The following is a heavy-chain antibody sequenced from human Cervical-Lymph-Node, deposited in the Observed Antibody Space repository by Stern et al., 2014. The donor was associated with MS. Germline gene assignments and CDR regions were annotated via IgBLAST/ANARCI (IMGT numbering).Heavy chain of an antibody. CDR1: GGSFSSIQ. CDR3: VRDQGGIAGS. J-gene: IGHJ4*02. D-gene: IGHD6-13*01. CDR2: INPLFGTT. Sequence: QEQLGQSGAEVKKPGSSMKVSCEASGGSFSSIQISWVRQVPGQGFEWLGGINPLFGTTHYAQKVQGRVTIIADESTNTVNMELSSVRSEDTAVYYCVRDQGGIAGSWGQGTLVTVPA. V-gene: IGHV1-69*01.